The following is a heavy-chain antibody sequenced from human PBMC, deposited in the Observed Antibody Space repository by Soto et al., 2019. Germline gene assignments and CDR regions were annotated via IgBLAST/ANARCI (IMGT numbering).Heavy chain of an antibody. D-gene: IGHD1-1*01. J-gene: IGHJ5*02. V-gene: IGHV4-39*01. CDR3: TRLSSRISWASHGSNNWLDP. Sequence: PSETLCFTCTLSGNSITWSSCYWGWIRQPPGKGLEWVGDVYYSGSTYYNPSLKSRLTMSIDTSKGQFTLKMCFVTAAVTAVYSCTRLSSRISWASHGSNNWLDPWGQGTLVTVSS. CDR1: GNSITWSSCY. CDR2: VYYSGST.